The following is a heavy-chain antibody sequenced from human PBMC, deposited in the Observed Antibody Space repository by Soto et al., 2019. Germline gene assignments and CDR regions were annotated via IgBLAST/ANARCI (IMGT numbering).Heavy chain of an antibody. CDR3: TTRGNYEFWSGYPH. Sequence: VQLVESGGGLVQPGGSLKLSCAASGFTFSDSGIHWVRQASGRGLEWVGRVRSRPSNYATAYGASVKGRFTISRDDSKNTAYLQMNSLRIEDTAVYYCTTRGNYEFWSGYPHWGQGTLVTVSS. J-gene: IGHJ4*02. D-gene: IGHD3-3*01. CDR2: VRSRPSNYAT. V-gene: IGHV3-73*02. CDR1: GFTFSDSG.